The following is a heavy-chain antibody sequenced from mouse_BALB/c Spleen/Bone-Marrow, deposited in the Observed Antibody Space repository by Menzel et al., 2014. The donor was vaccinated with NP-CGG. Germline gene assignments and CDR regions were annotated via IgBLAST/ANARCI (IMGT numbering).Heavy chain of an antibody. CDR3: AAGTRWYFDV. V-gene: IGHV1S29*02. J-gene: IGHJ1*01. D-gene: IGHD4-1*01. CDR1: GYTFTDYN. Sequence: VQLQQSRPELVKPGASVKISCKASGYTFTDYNMHWLKQSHGKSLEWIGYIYPYNGGTGYNQTFTTKATLTVDKSSNTAYMELRSLTSGDSAVYYCAAGTRWYFDVWGAGTTVTVSS. CDR2: IYPYNGGT.